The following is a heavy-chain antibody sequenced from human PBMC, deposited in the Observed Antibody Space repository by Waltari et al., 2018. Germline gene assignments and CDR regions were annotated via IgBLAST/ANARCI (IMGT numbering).Heavy chain of an antibody. D-gene: IGHD6-13*01. J-gene: IGHJ4*02. CDR2: ISSSSSYI. V-gene: IGHV3-21*01. Sequence: EVQLVESGGGLVKPGGSLRISCAASGFTFSSYSMNWVRQAPGKGLEWVAAISSSSSYIYYADAVKGRFTISRDNAKNALYLQMNSLRAEDTAVYYCARAISAAAGVGYWGQGTLVTVSS. CDR3: ARAISAAAGVGY. CDR1: GFTFSSYS.